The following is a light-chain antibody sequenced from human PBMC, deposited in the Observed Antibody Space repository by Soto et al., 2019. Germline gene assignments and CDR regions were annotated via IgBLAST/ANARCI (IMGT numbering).Light chain of an antibody. V-gene: IGKV3-20*01. CDR3: QQYGSSGT. Sequence: IMMTQSPATLSVSQGERATLYCRASQSVSSNLAWYQQKPGQAPRLLIYGASTRATGIPDRFSGSGSGTDFTLTISRLEPEDFAVYYCQQYGSSGTFGQGTKVDI. CDR1: QSVSSN. J-gene: IGKJ1*01. CDR2: GAS.